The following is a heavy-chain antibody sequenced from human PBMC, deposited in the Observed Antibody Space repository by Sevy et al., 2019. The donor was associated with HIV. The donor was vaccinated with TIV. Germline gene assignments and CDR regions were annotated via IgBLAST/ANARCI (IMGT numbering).Heavy chain of an antibody. CDR3: ASGVIVLRFLEWLSETYYYYYYMDV. Sequence: KQSQTLSLTCAISGDRVSSNSAAWNCIRQSPSRGLQWLGRTYYRSKWYNDYAVSVKSRITINPDTSKNQFSLQLNSVTPEDTAVYYCASGVIVLRFLEWLSETYYYYYYMDVWGKGTTVTVSS. V-gene: IGHV6-1*01. D-gene: IGHD3-3*01. CDR2: TYYRSKWYN. CDR1: GDRVSSNSAA. J-gene: IGHJ6*03.